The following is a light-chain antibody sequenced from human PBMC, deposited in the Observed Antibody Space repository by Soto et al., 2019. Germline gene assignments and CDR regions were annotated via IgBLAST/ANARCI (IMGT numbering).Light chain of an antibody. V-gene: IGKV3-11*01. Sequence: EIVLTQSPATLSLSPGERANLSCRASQSVSRYLAWYQQKPGQAPRRLIYDASNRATGIPARFSGSVSGTDFTLTISSLEPEDFAVYYCQQRSNWRFTFGPGTKVDIK. J-gene: IGKJ3*01. CDR3: QQRSNWRFT. CDR2: DAS. CDR1: QSVSRY.